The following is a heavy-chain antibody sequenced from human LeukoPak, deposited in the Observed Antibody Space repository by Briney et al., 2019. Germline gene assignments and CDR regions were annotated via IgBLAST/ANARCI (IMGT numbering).Heavy chain of an antibody. Sequence: SETLSLTCAVSGGSISSFYWSWIRLPPGKGLEWIGYISNSGSTNYNPSLKSRVTISVDTSKHQFSLNMRSMTAADTAIYYCAKIGPGYWYFDLWGRGTLVTVSS. CDR3: AKIGPGYWYFDL. CDR2: ISNSGST. D-gene: IGHD2-8*02. CDR1: GGSISSFY. J-gene: IGHJ2*01. V-gene: IGHV4-59*01.